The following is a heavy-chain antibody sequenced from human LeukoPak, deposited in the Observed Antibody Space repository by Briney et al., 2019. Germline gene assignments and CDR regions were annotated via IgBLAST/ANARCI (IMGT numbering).Heavy chain of an antibody. CDR2: INHSGST. V-gene: IGHV4-34*01. CDR3: ARGYYDSSGHHPGAFDI. Sequence: SETLSLTCAVYGGSFSGYYWSWIRQPPGKGLEWIGEINHSGSTNYNPSLKSRVTISVDTSKNQFSLKLSSVTAADTAVYYCARGYYDSSGHHPGAFDIWGQGTMVTVSS. D-gene: IGHD3-22*01. CDR1: GGSFSGYY. J-gene: IGHJ3*02.